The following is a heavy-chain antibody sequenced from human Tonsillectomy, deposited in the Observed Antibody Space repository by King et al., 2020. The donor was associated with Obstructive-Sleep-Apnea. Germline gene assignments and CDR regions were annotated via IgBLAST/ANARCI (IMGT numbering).Heavy chain of an antibody. CDR2: IYYSGST. Sequence: LQLQESGPGLVKPSETLSLTCTVSTGSISSSSYCWGWVRQPPGKGLEWIGSIYYSGSTYSNPSLKSRVTISVDTSKNQLSLKLSSVTAADTAVYSCARGEYYYGSGIEAFDIWGQGTMVTVSS. J-gene: IGHJ3*02. CDR3: ARGEYYYGSGIEAFDI. D-gene: IGHD3-10*01. CDR1: TGSISSSSYC. V-gene: IGHV4-39*07.